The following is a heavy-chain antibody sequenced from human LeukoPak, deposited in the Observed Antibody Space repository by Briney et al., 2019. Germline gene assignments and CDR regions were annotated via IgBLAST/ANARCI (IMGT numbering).Heavy chain of an antibody. CDR2: ISYDGSNK. J-gene: IGHJ5*02. CDR1: GFTFSSYA. D-gene: IGHD2-2*01. CDR3: ARARWPVVPAAIGWFDP. V-gene: IGHV3-30-3*01. Sequence: PGGSLRLSCAASGFTFSSYAMHWVRQAPGKGLEWVAVISYDGSNKYYADSVKGRFTISRDNSKNTLYQQMNSLRAEDTAVYYCARARWPVVPAAIGWFDPWGQGTLVTVSS.